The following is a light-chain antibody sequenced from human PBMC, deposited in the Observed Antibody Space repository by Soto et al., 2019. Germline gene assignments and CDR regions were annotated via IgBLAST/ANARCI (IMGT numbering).Light chain of an antibody. V-gene: IGLV4-69*01. Sequence: QLVLTQSPSASASLGASVKLTCTLSSGHSSYAIAWHQQQPEKGPRYLMKLNSDGSHNKGDGIPDRFSGSSSGAERYLTISSLQSEDEADYYCNSYTSSSTYVFGTGTKLTVL. CDR2: LNSDGSH. CDR3: NSYTSSSTYV. CDR1: SGHSSYA. J-gene: IGLJ1*01.